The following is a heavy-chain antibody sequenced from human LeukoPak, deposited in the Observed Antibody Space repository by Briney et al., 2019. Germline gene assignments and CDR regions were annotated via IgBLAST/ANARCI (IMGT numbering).Heavy chain of an antibody. J-gene: IGHJ5*02. CDR1: GFTFTNFA. CDR3: ARDSWARAYDIDH. D-gene: IGHD5-12*01. Sequence: ASVKVSCKASGFTFTNFAISWVRQAPGQGLEWLAWISVDNGNTNYIRNLQGRVTLTTDTSTSTAYMELRNLRSDDTAVYYCARDSWARAYDIDHWGQGTLVTVSS. CDR2: ISVDNGNT. V-gene: IGHV1-18*01.